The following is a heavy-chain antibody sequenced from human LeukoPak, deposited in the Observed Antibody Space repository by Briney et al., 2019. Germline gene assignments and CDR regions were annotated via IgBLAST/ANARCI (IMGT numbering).Heavy chain of an antibody. CDR1: GGSISGYY. J-gene: IGHJ4*02. V-gene: IGHV4-59*12. Sequence: PSETLSLTCTVSGGSISGYYWSWIRQPPGKGLEWIAYIHFSGSTNYNPSLKSRVIMSVDTSKNQFSLKLSSVTAADTAVYYCARYSSSWYYFDYWGQGTLVTVSS. D-gene: IGHD6-13*01. CDR2: IHFSGST. CDR3: ARYSSSWYYFDY.